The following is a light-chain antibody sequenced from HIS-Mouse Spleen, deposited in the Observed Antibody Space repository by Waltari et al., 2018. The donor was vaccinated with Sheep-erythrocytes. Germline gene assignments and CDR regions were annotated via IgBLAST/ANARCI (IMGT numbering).Light chain of an antibody. CDR2: QDS. Sequence: SYELTQPPSVSVSPGQTASITCSGDKLGDKYACWYQQKPGQSPVLVIYQDSKRPSGSPERFSGSHAGNTATLTVSGTQAIDEADYCCQAWDSSTVVFGGGTKLTVL. CDR1: KLGDKY. CDR3: QAWDSSTVV. J-gene: IGLJ2*01. V-gene: IGLV3-1*01.